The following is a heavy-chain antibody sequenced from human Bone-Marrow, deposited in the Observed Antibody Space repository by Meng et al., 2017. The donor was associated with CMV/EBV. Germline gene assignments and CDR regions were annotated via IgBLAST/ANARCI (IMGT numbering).Heavy chain of an antibody. CDR2: TYYRSKWYN. J-gene: IGHJ4*02. CDR3: ARVSVAGRHFDY. Sequence: SCAISGDSVSSNSAAWNWIRQSPSRGLEWLGRTYYRSKWYNDYAVSVKSRITINPDTSKNQFSLQLNSATPEDTAVYYCARVSVAGRHFDYWGQGTLVTVSS. V-gene: IGHV6-1*01. D-gene: IGHD6-19*01. CDR1: GDSVSSNSAA.